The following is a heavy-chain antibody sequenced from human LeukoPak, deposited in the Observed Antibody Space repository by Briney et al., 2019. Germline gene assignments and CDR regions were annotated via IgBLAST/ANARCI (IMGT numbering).Heavy chain of an antibody. CDR2: INHSGST. J-gene: IGHJ4*02. CDR1: GGSFSGYY. CDR3: ARSLYRRRAIIAVAGVYYFDY. V-gene: IGHV4-34*01. Sequence: PSETLSLTCAVYGGSFSGYYWSWIREPPGKGREWIGEINHSGSTNYNPSLKSRVTISVDTSKNQFSLKLGSVTAADTAVYYCARSLYRRRAIIAVAGVYYFDYWGQGTLVTVSS. D-gene: IGHD6-19*01.